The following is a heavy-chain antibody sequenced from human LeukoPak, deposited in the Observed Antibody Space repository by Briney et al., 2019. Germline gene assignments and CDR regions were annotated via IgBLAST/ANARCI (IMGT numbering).Heavy chain of an antibody. D-gene: IGHD1-26*01. Sequence: SETLSLTCTVSGGSISSSSYYWGWIRQPPGKGLEWIGSIYYSGSTYYNPSLKSRVTISVDTSKNQFSLKLSSVTAADTAVYYCARYKGGSYYGGDAFDIWGQGTMVTVSS. J-gene: IGHJ3*02. CDR3: ARYKGGSYYGGDAFDI. V-gene: IGHV4-39*07. CDR2: IYYSGST. CDR1: GGSISSSSYY.